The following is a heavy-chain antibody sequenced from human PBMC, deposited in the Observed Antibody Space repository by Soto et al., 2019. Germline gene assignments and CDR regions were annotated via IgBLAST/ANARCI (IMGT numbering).Heavy chain of an antibody. CDR3: ARGDRGGSGSPASYYYSGWDV. V-gene: IGHV3-23*01. D-gene: IGHD3-10*01. J-gene: IGHJ6*02. CDR2: ISAGGDMT. CDR1: GFTLSSYA. Sequence: DVQLLESGGHLVQPGGSLRLSCSASGFTLSSYAMSWVRQAPGKGLEWVSSISAGGDMTYNSDSVKGRFTISRDNSNNALVLQMQNLRSEDTALYYCARGDRGGSGSPASYYYSGWDVWGQGATVTVS.